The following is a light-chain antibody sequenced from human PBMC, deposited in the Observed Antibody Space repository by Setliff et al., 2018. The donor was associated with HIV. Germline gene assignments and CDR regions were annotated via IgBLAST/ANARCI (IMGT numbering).Light chain of an antibody. CDR3: CSYAGANTFV. J-gene: IGLJ2*01. CDR2: EAN. V-gene: IGLV2-23*02. Sequence: SVLAQPASVSGSPGQSITISCTGSSSDVGSYYLVSWYQQHPGKAPKLMIYEANRRPSGISNRFSGSKSGNTASLTISGLQAEDEGDYYCCSYAGANTFVFGGGTKVTVL. CDR1: SSDVGSYYL.